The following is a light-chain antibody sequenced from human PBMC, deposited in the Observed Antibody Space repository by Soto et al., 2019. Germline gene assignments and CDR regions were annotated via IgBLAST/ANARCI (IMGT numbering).Light chain of an antibody. V-gene: IGLV2-14*01. CDR2: DVS. CDR3: FSYSTSRARI. J-gene: IGLJ2*01. CDR1: RSDVGGYNY. Sequence: QSALTQPASVSGSPGQSITISCTGTRSDVGGYNYVSRYKQRPGKAPKLVIYDVSHRPSGVSNRFFGSKSGNTASLIISGLQAEDEADYYCFSYSTSRARIFGGGTQLTVL.